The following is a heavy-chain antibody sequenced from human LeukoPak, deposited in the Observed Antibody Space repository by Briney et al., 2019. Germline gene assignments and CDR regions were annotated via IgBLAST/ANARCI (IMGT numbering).Heavy chain of an antibody. CDR2: ISGSGGST. D-gene: IGHD3-9*01. Sequence: GGSLRLSCAASGFTFSSYAMSWVRQAPGKGLEWVSAISGSGGSTYYADSVKGRFTISRDKSKNTLYLQMNSLRAEDTAVYYCAKMGGYFDWLMAHFDYWGQGTLVTVSS. J-gene: IGHJ4*02. CDR1: GFTFSSYA. CDR3: AKMGGYFDWLMAHFDY. V-gene: IGHV3-23*01.